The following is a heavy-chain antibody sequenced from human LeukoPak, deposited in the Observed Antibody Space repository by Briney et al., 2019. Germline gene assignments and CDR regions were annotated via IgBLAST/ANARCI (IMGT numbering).Heavy chain of an antibody. J-gene: IGHJ6*03. Sequence: ASVKVSCKASGYTFTGYYMHWVRHAPGQGLEWMGWINPNSGGTNYAQKFQGRVTMTRDTSISTAYMELSRLRSDDTAVYYCARRGFGSYGYVYYYYYYMDVWGKGTTVTVSS. D-gene: IGHD5-18*01. CDR3: ARRGFGSYGYVYYYYYYMDV. CDR1: GYTFTGYY. CDR2: INPNSGGT. V-gene: IGHV1-2*02.